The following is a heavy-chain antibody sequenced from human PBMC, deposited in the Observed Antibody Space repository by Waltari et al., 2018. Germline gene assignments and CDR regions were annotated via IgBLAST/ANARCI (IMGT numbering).Heavy chain of an antibody. CDR1: GCSISSYY. J-gene: IGHJ6*02. Sequence: QVQLQESGPGLVKPSETLSLTCTVSGCSISSYYWSWIRQPPGKGLEWIGYIYYSGSTNYNPSLKSRVTISVDTSKNQFSLKLSSVTAADTAVYYCARATPSTILGGPSGVRNYGMDVWGQGTTVTVSS. D-gene: IGHD3-16*01. V-gene: IGHV4-59*01. CDR3: ARATPSTILGGPSGVRNYGMDV. CDR2: IYYSGST.